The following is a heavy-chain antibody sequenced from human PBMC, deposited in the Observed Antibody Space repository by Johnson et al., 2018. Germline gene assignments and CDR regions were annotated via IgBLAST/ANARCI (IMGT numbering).Heavy chain of an antibody. D-gene: IGHD6-19*01. CDR3: ARGGIAVTGTEKLYYYMDV. J-gene: IGHJ6*03. CDR1: GFTFSSYA. V-gene: IGHV3-23*04. Sequence: VQLVETGGGLVQXGGSLRLSCAASGFTFSSYAMSWVRQAPGKGLEWVSAISGSGGSTYYADSWTGRFPIPRDNSKTTLYLQMNSPRAEDTAVYYCARGGIAVTGTEKLYYYMDVWGTGTTVTVSS. CDR2: ISGSGGST.